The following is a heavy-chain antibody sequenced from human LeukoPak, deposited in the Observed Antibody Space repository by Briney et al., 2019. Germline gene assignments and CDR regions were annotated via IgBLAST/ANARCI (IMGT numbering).Heavy chain of an antibody. CDR1: GGTFSSYA. CDR2: IIPILGIA. J-gene: IGHJ6*02. V-gene: IGHV1-69*04. CDR3: ARTSYYGMDV. Sequence: ASVKVSCKASGGTFSSYAISWVRQAPGQGLEWMGRIIPILGIANYAQKFRGRVTITADKSTSTAYMELSSLRSEDTAVYYCARTSYYGMDVWGQGTTVTVSS.